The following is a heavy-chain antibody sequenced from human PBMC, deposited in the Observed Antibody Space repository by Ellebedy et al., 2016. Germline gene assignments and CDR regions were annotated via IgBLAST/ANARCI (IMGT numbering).Heavy chain of an antibody. J-gene: IGHJ4*02. CDR2: IRPDGGSQ. Sequence: GGSLRLSCATSGFSFRSYWMSWVRQAPGKGLEWVAQIRPDGGSQYYVDSVKGRFTISRDNARSSLFLQMNSLRAEDTAVYYCARDLGYYVFDYWGQGTLVTVSS. V-gene: IGHV3-7*01. CDR1: GFSFRSYW. D-gene: IGHD3-10*02. CDR3: ARDLGYYVFDY.